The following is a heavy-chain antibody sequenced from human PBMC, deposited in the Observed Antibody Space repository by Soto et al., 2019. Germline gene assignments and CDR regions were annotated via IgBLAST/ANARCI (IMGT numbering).Heavy chain of an antibody. J-gene: IGHJ4*02. D-gene: IGHD2-15*01. Sequence: PSETLSLTCTVSGGSISSGGYSWTWIRQHPGKGLEWIGYIYYSGSTYYKPSLKSRVTISVDTSKNQFSLKLSSVTAADTAVYYCARRYGGTFDYWGQGNLVTVSS. CDR2: IYYSGST. CDR3: ARRYGGTFDY. V-gene: IGHV4-31*03. CDR1: GGSISSGGYS.